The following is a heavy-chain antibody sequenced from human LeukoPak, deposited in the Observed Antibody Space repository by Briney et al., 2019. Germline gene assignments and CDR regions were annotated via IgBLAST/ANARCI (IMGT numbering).Heavy chain of an antibody. J-gene: IGHJ4*02. CDR2: INHSGST. CDR3: ARGRNYYDSSGYYSY. CDR1: GGSISSYY. Sequence: SETLSLTCTVSGGSISSYYWSWIRQPPGKGLEWIGEINHSGSTNYNPSLKSRVTISVDTSKNQFSLKLSSVTAADTAVYYCARGRNYYDSSGYYSYWGQGTLVTVSS. D-gene: IGHD3-22*01. V-gene: IGHV4-34*01.